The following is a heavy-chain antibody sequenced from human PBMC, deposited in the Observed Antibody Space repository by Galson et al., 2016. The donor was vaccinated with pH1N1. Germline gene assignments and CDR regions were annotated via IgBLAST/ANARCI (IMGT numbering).Heavy chain of an antibody. Sequence: SLRLSCAASGFTFSDYWMTWVRQAPGEGLEWVANIKEDGSQEHYVDFVKGRFTISRDNAKNTLYLQMNSLRVEDTAVYYCARQIGGGENVWGQGTTVTVSS. CDR3: ARQIGGGENV. J-gene: IGHJ6*02. D-gene: IGHD3-16*01. V-gene: IGHV3-7*03. CDR2: IKEDGSQE. CDR1: GFTFSDYW.